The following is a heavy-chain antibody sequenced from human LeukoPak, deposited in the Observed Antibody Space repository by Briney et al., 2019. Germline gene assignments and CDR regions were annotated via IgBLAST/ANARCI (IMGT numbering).Heavy chain of an antibody. CDR1: GFTFSSHW. CDR2: IHDDGTTT. Sequence: GGSLRLSCAASGFTFSSHWMHWVRQAPGKGLVWVSRIHDDGTTTNYADSVKGRFTISRDNSKNTLYLQMNSLRAEDTAVYYCAAVGDSSGYLLDYWGQGTLVTVSS. V-gene: IGHV3-74*01. D-gene: IGHD3-22*01. J-gene: IGHJ4*02. CDR3: AAVGDSSGYLLDY.